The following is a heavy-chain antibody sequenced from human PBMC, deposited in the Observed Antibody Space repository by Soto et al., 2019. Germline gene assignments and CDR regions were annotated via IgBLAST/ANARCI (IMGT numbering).Heavy chain of an antibody. CDR1: GYSFDTFG. Sequence: QVQVVQSGAEVKKPGASVKVACKASGYSFDTFGMSWVRQAPGQGLEWMGWISIEKGDTNSAQKFHDRVNMTTDPSTSTAYRELMSLTSDDTAVYYCARCYCSVGSCFTCWHFDLWGRGTLVTVSS. J-gene: IGHJ2*01. V-gene: IGHV1-18*01. CDR3: ARCYCSVGSCFTCWHFDL. D-gene: IGHD2-15*01. CDR2: ISIEKGDT.